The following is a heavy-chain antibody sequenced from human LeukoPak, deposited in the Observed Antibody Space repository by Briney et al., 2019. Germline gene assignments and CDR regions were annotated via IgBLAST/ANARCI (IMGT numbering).Heavy chain of an antibody. D-gene: IGHD3-22*01. CDR3: ARVYYDSSGYYRYYFDY. J-gene: IGHJ4*02. Sequence: SETLSLTCTVSGGSISRYYWSWIRQPPGKGLEWIGYIYYSGSTNYNPSLKSRVTISVDTSKNQFSLKLSSVTAADTAVYYCARVYYDSSGYYRYYFDYWGQGTLVTVSS. CDR1: GGSISRYY. V-gene: IGHV4-59*01. CDR2: IYYSGST.